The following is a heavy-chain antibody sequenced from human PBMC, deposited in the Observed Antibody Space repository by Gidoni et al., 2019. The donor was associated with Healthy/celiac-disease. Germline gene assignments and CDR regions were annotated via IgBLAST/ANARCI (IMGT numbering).Heavy chain of an antibody. Sequence: QVQLVQSGAEVKKPGSSVKVSCKASGGTFSSYTISWVRQAPGQGLEWMGRIIPILGIANYAQKFQGRVTITADKSTSTAYMELSSLRSEDTAVYYCASGGATGGVDYWGQGTLVTVSS. D-gene: IGHD5-12*01. J-gene: IGHJ4*02. CDR2: IIPILGIA. CDR1: GGTFSSYT. CDR3: ASGGATGGVDY. V-gene: IGHV1-69*02.